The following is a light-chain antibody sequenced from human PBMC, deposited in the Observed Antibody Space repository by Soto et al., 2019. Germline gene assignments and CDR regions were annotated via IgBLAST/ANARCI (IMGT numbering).Light chain of an antibody. J-gene: IGKJ1*01. CDR1: QTISSW. Sequence: SQLPQTPSSLSGSVGDRVTITCRASQTISSWLAWYQQKPGKAPKLLIYKASTLKSGVPSRFSGSGSGTEFTLTISSLQPDDFATYYCQHYNSYSEAFGQRTKVDIK. CDR3: QHYNSYSEA. CDR2: KAS. V-gene: IGKV1-5*03.